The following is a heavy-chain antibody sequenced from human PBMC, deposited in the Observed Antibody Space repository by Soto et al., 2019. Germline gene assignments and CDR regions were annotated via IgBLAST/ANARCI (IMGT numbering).Heavy chain of an antibody. CDR3: ARGASCSSTSCYDNFHYGLAV. CDR2: ITASNGNA. D-gene: IGHD2-2*01. CDR1: GYTFTNYR. Sequence: ASLNGSCKAAGYTFTNYRITWGRKANGQGLEWMGWITASNGNANYAREIQGRLTLTRDTSTNTDSMELRSLRSDDTAVYYCARGASCSSTSCYDNFHYGLAVWGQGITVTVSS. J-gene: IGHJ6*02. V-gene: IGHV1-18*01.